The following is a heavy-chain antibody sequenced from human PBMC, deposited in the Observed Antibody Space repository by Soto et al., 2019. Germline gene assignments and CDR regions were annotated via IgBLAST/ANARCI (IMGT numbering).Heavy chain of an antibody. J-gene: IGHJ6*02. Sequence: GGSQRVSCTASGFTFGDYARSWFRQAPGKGLEWVGFIRSKAYGGTTEYAASVKGRFTISRDDSKSIAYLQMNSLKTEDTAVYYCTRDLAWEQRAYYYYGMDVWGQGTTVTVSS. D-gene: IGHD1-26*01. CDR2: IRSKAYGGTT. CDR1: GFTFGDYA. CDR3: TRDLAWEQRAYYYYGMDV. V-gene: IGHV3-49*03.